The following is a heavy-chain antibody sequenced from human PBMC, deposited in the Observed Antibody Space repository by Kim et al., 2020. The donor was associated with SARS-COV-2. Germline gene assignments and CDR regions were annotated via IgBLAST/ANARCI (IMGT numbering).Heavy chain of an antibody. CDR3: ARDFVRPPCSGGSCYFLDY. CDR1: GFTFSSYS. Sequence: GGSLRLSCAASGFTFSSYSMNWVRQAPGKGLEWVSSISSSSSYIYYADSVKGRFTISRDNAKNSLYLQMNSLRAEDTAVYYCARDFVRPPCSGGSCYFLDYWGQGTLVTVSS. CDR2: ISSSSSYI. J-gene: IGHJ4*02. D-gene: IGHD2-15*01. V-gene: IGHV3-21*01.